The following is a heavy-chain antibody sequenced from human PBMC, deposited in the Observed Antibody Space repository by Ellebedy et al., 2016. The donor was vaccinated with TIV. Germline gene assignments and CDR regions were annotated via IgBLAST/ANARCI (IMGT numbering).Heavy chain of an antibody. CDR2: INTDGTTT. Sequence: GGSLRLXCAASGFTFSSYWMHWVRQAPGKGLVWVSRINTDGTTTDYADSVKGRFTISRDNAKNTLYLQMNSLTVEDTAIYYCARADISGSPTFDSWGQGALVTVSS. J-gene: IGHJ4*02. CDR1: GFTFSSYW. D-gene: IGHD3-10*01. CDR3: ARADISGSPTFDS. V-gene: IGHV3-74*01.